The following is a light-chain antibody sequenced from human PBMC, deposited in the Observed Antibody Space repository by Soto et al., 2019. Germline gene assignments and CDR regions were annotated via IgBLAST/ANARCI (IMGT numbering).Light chain of an antibody. CDR2: AAS. Sequence: DIQLTQSPASVSASVGDRVTITCRASQGINNWLAWYQQKPGKVPKLLIYAASSLQSGVPSRFSGSGSGTDFTLTISSLQPEDFATYYYQQAHSFPRTFGQGTKLEIK. V-gene: IGKV1-12*01. CDR1: QGINNW. CDR3: QQAHSFPRT. J-gene: IGKJ2*01.